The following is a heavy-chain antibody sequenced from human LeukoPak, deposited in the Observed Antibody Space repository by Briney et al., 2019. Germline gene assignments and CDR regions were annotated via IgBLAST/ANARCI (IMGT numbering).Heavy chain of an antibody. CDR3: ARAPRWYYFDY. Sequence: PSETLSLTCTVSGGSISSGSYYWSWIRQPAGKGLEWIGRIYTSGSTNYNPSLKSRVTISVDTSKNQFSLKLSSVTAADTAVYYCARAPRWYYFDYWGQGTLVTVSS. CDR2: IYTSGST. CDR1: GGSISSGSYY. J-gene: IGHJ4*02. D-gene: IGHD2-15*01. V-gene: IGHV4-61*02.